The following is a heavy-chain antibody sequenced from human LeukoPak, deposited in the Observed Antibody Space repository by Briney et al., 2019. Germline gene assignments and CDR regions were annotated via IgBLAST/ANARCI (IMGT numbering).Heavy chain of an antibody. D-gene: IGHD3/OR15-3a*01. CDR3: ARHVFGLVNAFDI. V-gene: IGHV4-34*01. CDR1: GGSFSGYY. J-gene: IGHJ3*02. CDR2: IYYSGST. Sequence: SETLSLTCAVYGGSFSGYYWSWIRQPSGKGLEWIGTIYYSGSTYYNPSLKSRVTISVDTSKNQFSLKLSSVTAADTAVYYCARHVFGLVNAFDIWGQGTTVTVSS.